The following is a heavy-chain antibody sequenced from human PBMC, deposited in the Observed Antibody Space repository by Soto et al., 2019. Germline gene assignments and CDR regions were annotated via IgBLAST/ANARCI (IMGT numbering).Heavy chain of an antibody. V-gene: IGHV4-4*07. CDR2: IHSTRSP. D-gene: IGHD4-17*01. CDR1: GDSVSKYY. CDR3: ARSPAYGDYANLDT. J-gene: IGHJ5*02. Sequence: SETLSLTCTVSGDSVSKYYWNWIRQPAGKGLEWIGRIHSTRSPNYNPSLKSRVTMSVDTSKNQFSLKLNLTSVTAADTAVYYCARSPAYGDYANLDTWGQGTLVTVSS.